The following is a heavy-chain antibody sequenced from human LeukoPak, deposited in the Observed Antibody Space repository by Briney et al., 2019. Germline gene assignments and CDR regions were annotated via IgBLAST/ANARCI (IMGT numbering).Heavy chain of an antibody. J-gene: IGHJ4*02. Sequence: GGSLRLSCAASGFTFSTYNMNWVRHAPGKGLEWISSITSSSSYIYYADSVKGRFTISRDNAKNSLSLQMNSLRAEDTAVYYCARDSGWLSDQWGQGTLVTVSS. CDR1: GFTFSTYN. V-gene: IGHV3-21*01. CDR3: ARDSGWLSDQ. CDR2: ITSSSSYI. D-gene: IGHD6-19*01.